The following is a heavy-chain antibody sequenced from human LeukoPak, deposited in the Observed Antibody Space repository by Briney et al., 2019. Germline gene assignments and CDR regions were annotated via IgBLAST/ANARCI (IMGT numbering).Heavy chain of an antibody. CDR1: GFIVSSHY. J-gene: IGHJ4*02. CDR2: IHGDGTT. D-gene: IGHD2-21*02. CDR3: ASGDWARSFFAY. V-gene: IGHV3-53*01. Sequence: GGSLRLSCTASGFIVSSHYMSWVRQAPGKGLEWVSLIHGDGTTYYSDSVRGRFTISRDNSKNTVFLQMNSLRAEDTAVYYCASGDWARSFFAYWGQGTLVTVSS.